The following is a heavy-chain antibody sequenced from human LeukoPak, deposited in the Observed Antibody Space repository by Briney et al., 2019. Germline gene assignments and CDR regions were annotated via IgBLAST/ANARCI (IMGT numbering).Heavy chain of an antibody. V-gene: IGHV5-51*01. CDR1: GYSFTSYW. CDR3: ARAPLQYCSGGSCQSPPDY. J-gene: IGHJ4*02. D-gene: IGHD2-15*01. Sequence: GESLKISCKGSGYSFTSYWIGWVRQMPGKGLEGMGIIYPGDSDIRYSPSFQGQVTISADKSISTAYLQWSSLKASDTAMYYCARAPLQYCSGGSCQSPPDYWGQGTLVTVSS. CDR2: IYPGDSDI.